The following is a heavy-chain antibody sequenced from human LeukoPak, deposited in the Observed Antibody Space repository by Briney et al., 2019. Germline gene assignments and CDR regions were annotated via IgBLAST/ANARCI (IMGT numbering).Heavy chain of an antibody. Sequence: ASVKVSCKASGGTFSSYAISWVRQAPGQGLEWMGRIIPILGIANYAQKFQGRVTITADKSTSTAYMELSSLRSEDTAVYYCASTDTAVVTPGYWGQGTLVTVSS. CDR2: IIPILGIA. CDR1: GGTFSSYA. D-gene: IGHD5-18*01. V-gene: IGHV1-69*04. CDR3: ASTDTAVVTPGY. J-gene: IGHJ4*02.